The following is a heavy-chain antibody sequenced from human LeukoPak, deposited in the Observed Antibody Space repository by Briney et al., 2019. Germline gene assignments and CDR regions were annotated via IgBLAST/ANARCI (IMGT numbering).Heavy chain of an antibody. Sequence: GGSLRLSCAASGFTFSSYSMNWVRQAPGKGLEWVSYISSSSDSIYYADSVKGRFTISRDNAESSLYLQMNTLRAEDTAVYHCARGFAYWGQGTLVTVSS. J-gene: IGHJ4*02. V-gene: IGHV3-48*01. CDR2: ISSSSDSI. CDR1: GFTFSSYS. CDR3: ARGFAY.